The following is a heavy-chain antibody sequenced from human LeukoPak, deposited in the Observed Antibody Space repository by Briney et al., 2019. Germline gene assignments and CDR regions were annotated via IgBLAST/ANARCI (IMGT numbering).Heavy chain of an antibody. CDR3: ARHLHYGDYANY. CDR1: GYTFTSYD. J-gene: IGHJ4*02. CDR2: IIPIFGTA. V-gene: IGHV1-69*05. D-gene: IGHD4-17*01. Sequence: AASVKVSCKASGYTFTSYDINWVRQAPGQGLEWMGGIIPIFGTANYAQKFQGRVTITTDESTSTAYMELSSLRSEDTAVYYCARHLHYGDYANYWGQGTLVTVSS.